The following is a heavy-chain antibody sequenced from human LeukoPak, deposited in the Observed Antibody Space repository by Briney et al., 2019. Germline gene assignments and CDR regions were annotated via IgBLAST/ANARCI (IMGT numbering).Heavy chain of an antibody. CDR1: GGSFSGYY. J-gene: IGHJ3*02. CDR2: INHSGST. Sequence: SETLSLTCAVYGGSFSGYYWSWIRQPPGKGLGWIGEINHSGSTNYNPSLKSRVTISVDTSKNQFSLKLSSVTAADTAVYSCARHKRTARAFDIWGQGTMVTVSS. CDR3: ARHKRTARAFDI. V-gene: IGHV4-34*01.